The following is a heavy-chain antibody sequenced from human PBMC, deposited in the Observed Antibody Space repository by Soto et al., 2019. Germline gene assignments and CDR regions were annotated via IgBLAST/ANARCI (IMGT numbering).Heavy chain of an antibody. V-gene: IGHV1-2*02. D-gene: IGHD3-10*01. Sequence: ASVKVSCKASGYTFTTYYLHWVRQAPGQGLEWMGWIDPNSGDTNYAQKFQGRVTMTRDTSVSTAYMELSRLRSDDTAVYYCARDSGVGHSGMDVWGQGTTVIVSS. CDR2: IDPNSGDT. J-gene: IGHJ6*02. CDR1: GYTFTTYY. CDR3: ARDSGVGHSGMDV.